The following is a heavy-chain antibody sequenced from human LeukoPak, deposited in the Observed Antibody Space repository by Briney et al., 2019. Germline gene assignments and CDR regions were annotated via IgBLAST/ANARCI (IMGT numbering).Heavy chain of an antibody. CDR3: ARDAQRGFDYSNSLEY. Sequence: PGRSLRLSCAAAGFIFNHYVMHWVRQAPGKGLEWVAVIWCDGTNQYYADSVKGRFTISRDDSGNTVYLQMNSLRPEDTGVYYCARDAQRGFDYSNSLEYWGQGTPVTVST. J-gene: IGHJ4*02. CDR1: GFIFNHYV. V-gene: IGHV3-33*01. CDR2: IWCDGTNQ. D-gene: IGHD4-11*01.